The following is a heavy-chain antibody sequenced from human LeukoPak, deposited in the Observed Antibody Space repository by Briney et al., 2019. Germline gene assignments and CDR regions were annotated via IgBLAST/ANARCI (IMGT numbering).Heavy chain of an antibody. Sequence: ASVKVSCKASGYTFTSYGISWVRQAPGQGLEWMGWISAYNGNTNYAQELQGRVTMTTDTSTSTAYMELRSLRSDDTAVYYCARDRYCSGGSCYSFTSYGWFDPWGQGTLVTVSS. V-gene: IGHV1-18*01. D-gene: IGHD2-15*01. J-gene: IGHJ5*02. CDR2: ISAYNGNT. CDR1: GYTFTSYG. CDR3: ARDRYCSGGSCYSFTSYGWFDP.